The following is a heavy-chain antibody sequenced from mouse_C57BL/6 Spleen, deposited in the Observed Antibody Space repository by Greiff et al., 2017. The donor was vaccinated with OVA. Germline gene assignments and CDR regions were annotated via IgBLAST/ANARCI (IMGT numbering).Heavy chain of an antibody. CDR2: IYPGSGST. V-gene: IGHV1-55*01. Sequence: VQLQQPGAELVKPGASVKMSCKASGYTFTSYWITWVKQRPGQGLEWIGDIYPGSGSTNYNEKFKSKATLTVDTSSSTAYMQLSSLTSEDSAVYYCARRYYDYDYAMDYWGQGTSVTVSS. CDR1: GYTFTSYW. J-gene: IGHJ4*01. D-gene: IGHD2-4*01. CDR3: ARRYYDYDYAMDY.